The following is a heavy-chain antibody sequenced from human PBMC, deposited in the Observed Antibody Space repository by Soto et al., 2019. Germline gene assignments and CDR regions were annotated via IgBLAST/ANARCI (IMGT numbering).Heavy chain of an antibody. CDR3: AHRDSTGTTTYFDS. Sequence: QITLKEAGPTLVKPTETLTLTCTFSGFSFTTTRMGVGWTRQPPGKALEWLALIYWDGESRYNPHLRRRLTLFEDTSKNQEVLTMTNMDPKDTATYSCAHRDSTGTTTYFDSWGQGIPVTVAS. D-gene: IGHD1-1*01. V-gene: IGHV2-5*02. CDR1: GFSFTTTRMG. J-gene: IGHJ4*02. CDR2: IYWDGES.